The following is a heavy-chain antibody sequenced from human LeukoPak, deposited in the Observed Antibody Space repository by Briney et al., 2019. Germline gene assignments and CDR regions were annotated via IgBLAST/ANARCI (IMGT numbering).Heavy chain of an antibody. CDR1: GGSISSSNW. D-gene: IGHD6-25*01. Sequence: PSETLSLTCAVSGGSISSSNWWSWVRQPPGKGLEWIGEIYHSGSTNYNPSLKSRVTISVDKSKNQFSLKLSSVTAADTAVYYCARGRARSGGGAFDIWGQGTMVTVSS. CDR2: IYHSGST. CDR3: ARGRARSGGGAFDI. V-gene: IGHV4-4*02. J-gene: IGHJ3*02.